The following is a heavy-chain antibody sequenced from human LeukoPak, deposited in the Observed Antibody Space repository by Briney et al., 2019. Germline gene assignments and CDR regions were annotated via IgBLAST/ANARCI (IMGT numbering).Heavy chain of an antibody. V-gene: IGHV1-2*02. J-gene: IGHJ3*02. CDR2: NNHNSGGS. CDR1: GYIFTGYH. Sequence: GASVTVSCKATGYIFTGYHMHELRQAPGQGLEWMGWNNHNSGGSNYAQKLQGRVTMTRDTSISTADMELRRLRSDDTAVYYCALGDWDPDAFDIWGQGTMVTVSS. CDR3: ALGDWDPDAFDI. D-gene: IGHD3/OR15-3a*01.